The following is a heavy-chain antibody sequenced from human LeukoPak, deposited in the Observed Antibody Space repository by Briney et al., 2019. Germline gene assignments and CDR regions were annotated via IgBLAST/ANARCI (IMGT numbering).Heavy chain of an antibody. D-gene: IGHD5-18*01. CDR2: IYPGDSDT. CDR1: GYSFTSYR. V-gene: IGHV5-51*01. J-gene: IGHJ4*02. CDR3: ARLHSFSNLDY. Sequence: GESLKISCKGSGYSFTSYRIGWLRQMPGKGLEWMGIIYPGDSDTRYRPSFQGQVTISADKSVSTAYLQWSSLKASDTAMYYCARLHSFSNLDYWGQGTLVTVSS.